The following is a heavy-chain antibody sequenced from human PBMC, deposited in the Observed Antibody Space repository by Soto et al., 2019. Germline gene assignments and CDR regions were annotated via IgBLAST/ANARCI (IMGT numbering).Heavy chain of an antibody. Sequence: SVKVSCKASGGTFSSYAISWVRQAPGQGLEWMGGIIPIFGTADYAQKFQGRVTITADESTSTAYMELSSLRSEDTAVYYCARDSHGVRDYYYGMDVWGQGTTVTVSS. J-gene: IGHJ6*02. CDR1: GGTFSSYA. D-gene: IGHD2-8*01. V-gene: IGHV1-69*13. CDR2: IIPIFGTA. CDR3: ARDSHGVRDYYYGMDV.